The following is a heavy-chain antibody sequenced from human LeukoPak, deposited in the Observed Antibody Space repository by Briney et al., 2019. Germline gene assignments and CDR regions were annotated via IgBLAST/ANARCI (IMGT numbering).Heavy chain of an antibody. CDR2: ISGSGGST. CDR1: GFTFRSYD. CDR3: AKFSQAVAGIGIFDY. J-gene: IGHJ4*02. V-gene: IGHV3-23*01. Sequence: GGSLRLSCAASGFTFRSYDMNWVRQAPGKGLEWVSAISGSGGSTYYADSVKGRFTISRDNSKNTLYLQMNSLRAEDTAVYYCAKFSQAVAGIGIFDYWGQGTLVTVSS. D-gene: IGHD6-19*01.